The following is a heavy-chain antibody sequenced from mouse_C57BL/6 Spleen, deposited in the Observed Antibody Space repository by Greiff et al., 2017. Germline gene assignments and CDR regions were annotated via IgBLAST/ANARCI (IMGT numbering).Heavy chain of an antibody. CDR2: IHPNSGST. CDR3: ATRTGTSAMDY. J-gene: IGHJ4*01. Sequence: VQLQQPGAELVKPGASVKLSCKASGYTFTSYWMHWVKQRPGQGLEWIGMIHPNSGSTNYNEKFKSKATLTVDKSSSTAYMQLSSLTSEDSAVYYCATRTGTSAMDYWGQGTSVTVSS. D-gene: IGHD4-1*01. V-gene: IGHV1-64*01. CDR1: GYTFTSYW.